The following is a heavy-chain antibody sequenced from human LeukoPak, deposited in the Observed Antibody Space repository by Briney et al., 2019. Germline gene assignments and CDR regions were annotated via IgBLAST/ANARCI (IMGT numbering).Heavy chain of an antibody. J-gene: IGHJ5*02. Sequence: PGGSLRLSCAASGFTFSSYGMHWVRQAPGKGLEWVAVISDDGSNKYYADSVKGRFTISRDNSKNTLHLQMNSLRAEDTAVYYCARGLVIVVVRDWFDPWGQGTLVTVSS. V-gene: IGHV3-30*19. D-gene: IGHD2-2*03. CDR1: GFTFSSYG. CDR3: ARGLVIVVVRDWFDP. CDR2: ISDDGSNK.